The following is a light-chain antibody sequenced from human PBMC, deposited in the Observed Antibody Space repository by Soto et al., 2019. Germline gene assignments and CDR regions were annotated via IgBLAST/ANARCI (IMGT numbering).Light chain of an antibody. CDR3: QQHATSPHT. CDR1: QSVSSSQ. V-gene: IGKV3-20*01. Sequence: EIVLTQSPGTLSLSPGESATLSCRASQSVSSSQVAWYQLKPGQAPRLLIYGASSRATGIPDRFSGVGSETDFPLTISRLEPEDFAVNYCQQHATSPHTFAQGTKLEI. CDR2: GAS. J-gene: IGKJ2*01.